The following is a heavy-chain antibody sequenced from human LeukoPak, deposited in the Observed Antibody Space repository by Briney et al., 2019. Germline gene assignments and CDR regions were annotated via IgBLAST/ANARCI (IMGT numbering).Heavy chain of an antibody. CDR3: AKASLGHCSGGNCYFDY. Sequence: GGSLRLSCGASGFTLDDYAMHWVRQAPGKSLEWVSLISWDGGTIYYADSVKGRFTISRDNSKDSLYLQMNSLRTEDTAFYYCAKASLGHCSGGNCYFDYWGQGALITVSS. CDR1: GFTLDDYA. CDR2: ISWDGGTI. D-gene: IGHD2-15*01. V-gene: IGHV3-43D*03. J-gene: IGHJ4*02.